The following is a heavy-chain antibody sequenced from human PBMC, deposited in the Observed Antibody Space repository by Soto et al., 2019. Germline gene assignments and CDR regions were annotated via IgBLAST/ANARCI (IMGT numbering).Heavy chain of an antibody. CDR3: ARDERGTCTCPSCYYFDY. D-gene: IGHD2-2*01. CDR1: GYTFSHYG. J-gene: IGHJ4*02. CDR2: TSADNDDT. V-gene: IGHV1-18*04. Sequence: ASVKVSCKASGYTFSHYGISWVRQAPGQGLEWMAWTSADNDDTNYAEKLQGRVTLTTDTSTGTAYMELRSLRSDDTAVYFCARDERGTCTCPSCYYFDYWGQGTLVTVSS.